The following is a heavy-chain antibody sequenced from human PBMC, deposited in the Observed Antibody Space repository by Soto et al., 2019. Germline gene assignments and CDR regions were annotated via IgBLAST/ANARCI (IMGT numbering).Heavy chain of an antibody. Sequence: EVQLLESGGGLVQPGGSLRLSCAASGFTFSSYAMNWVRQGPGKGLEWVSVISGSGGSTYYADSVKGRFTIPSANSKTTRYLQMTSLRAENTAVYYCASRSSGWYFDYWGQGPLVTVSS. CDR1: GFTFSSYA. CDR3: ASRSSGWYFDY. J-gene: IGHJ4*02. V-gene: IGHV3-23*01. D-gene: IGHD6-19*01. CDR2: ISGSGGST.